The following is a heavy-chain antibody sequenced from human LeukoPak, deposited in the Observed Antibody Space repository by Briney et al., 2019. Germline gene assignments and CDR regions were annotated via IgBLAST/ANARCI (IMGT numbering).Heavy chain of an antibody. V-gene: IGHV1-69*13. CDR1: GGTFSSYA. J-gene: IGHJ5*02. CDR3: ARTVSYYDFWSGYDNWFAP. Sequence: SVRVSCKASGGTFSSYAISWVRQAPGQGLEWMGGIIPIFGTANYEQKFQGRVAITADESTSTAYMELSSLRSEDTAVYYCARTVSYYDFWSGYDNWFAPWGQGTLVTVSS. CDR2: IIPIFGTA. D-gene: IGHD3-3*01.